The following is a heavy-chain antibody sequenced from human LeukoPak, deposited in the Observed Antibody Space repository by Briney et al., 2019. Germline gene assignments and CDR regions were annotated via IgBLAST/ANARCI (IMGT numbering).Heavy chain of an antibody. J-gene: IGHJ6*02. V-gene: IGHV4-34*01. CDR2: INYNGENT. CDR1: GGSFSGYL. CDR3: XXXXXTXXXKYPRADYYYYGMDV. Sequence: PSETLSLTCTVSGGSFSGYLWSWIRQPPGKGLVWIGEINYNGENTNYNPSLKSRVTMSVDTSTNQFSLKLSSVTAADTAVYFXXXXXXTXXXKYPRADYYYYGMDVWGQGTAVTVSS. D-gene: IGHD2-2*02.